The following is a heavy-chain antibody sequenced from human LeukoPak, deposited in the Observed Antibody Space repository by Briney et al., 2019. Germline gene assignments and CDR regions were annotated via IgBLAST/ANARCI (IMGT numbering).Heavy chain of an antibody. D-gene: IGHD3-10*01. CDR2: ISSSGTNI. Sequence: GGSLRLSCAASGFTFSDYYMSWIRQAPGKGLEWVSYISSSGTNIYYADSVKGRFTISRDNAKNTLYLQMNSLRAEDTAVYYCAREYRSGDFDYWGQGTLVTVSS. V-gene: IGHV3-11*04. CDR1: GFTFSDYY. J-gene: IGHJ4*02. CDR3: AREYRSGDFDY.